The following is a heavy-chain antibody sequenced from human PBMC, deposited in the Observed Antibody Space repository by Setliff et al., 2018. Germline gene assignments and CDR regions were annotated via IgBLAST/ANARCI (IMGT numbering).Heavy chain of an antibody. D-gene: IGHD3-10*01. CDR1: GGSISSGSYY. J-gene: IGHJ4*02. V-gene: IGHV4-39*01. Sequence: PSETLSLTCSVSGGSISSGSYYWGWIRQSPGKGLEWIGSMYYSGSTYYNPSLKGRVTLSVDTTKNQFSLKLTSMTAADTAVYFCARHLLVQGTYHFDYWGQGSQVTSPQ. CDR2: MYYSGST. CDR3: ARHLLVQGTYHFDY.